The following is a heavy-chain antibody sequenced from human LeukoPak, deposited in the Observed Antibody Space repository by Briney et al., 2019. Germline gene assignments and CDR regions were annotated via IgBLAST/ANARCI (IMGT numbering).Heavy chain of an antibody. J-gene: IGHJ4*02. V-gene: IGHV3-23*01. CDR3: ARDVSWGSGIDY. Sequence: GGSLRLSCAASGFTFSSYAMSWVRQAPGKGLEWVSAMSGSGGFTYYADSVKGRFTISRDNSKNTLFLQMNSLRAEDTAVYYCARDVSWGSGIDYWGQGTLVTVSS. CDR1: GFTFSSYA. D-gene: IGHD7-27*01. CDR2: MSGSGGFT.